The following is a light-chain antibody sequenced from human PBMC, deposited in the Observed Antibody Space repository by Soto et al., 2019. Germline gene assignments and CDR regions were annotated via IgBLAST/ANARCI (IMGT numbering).Light chain of an antibody. J-gene: IGKJ1*01. Sequence: VMTQSPLSLPVTPGEPASISCRSSQSLLHSNGYNYLSWYQQRPGQPPKLLFYWASTRESGVPDRFSGSGSGTHFTLTITSLQAEDVAVYYCQQYYSSPPTFGQGTKVDI. V-gene: IGKV4-1*01. CDR3: QQYYSSPPT. CDR2: WAS. CDR1: QSLLHSNGYNY.